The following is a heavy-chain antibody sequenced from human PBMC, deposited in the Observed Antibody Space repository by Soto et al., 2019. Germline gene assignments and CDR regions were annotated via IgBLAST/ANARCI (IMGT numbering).Heavy chain of an antibody. Sequence: QVQLQQWGAGLLKPSETLSLTCAVYGGSFSGYYWSWIRQPPGKGLEWIGEINHSGRTNYNPSLKSRVTISVDTSKNQFALKLSSVTAADTAVYYCARGGQYSSSSPTTNWFDPWGQGTLVTVSS. J-gene: IGHJ5*02. CDR1: GGSFSGYY. CDR2: INHSGRT. D-gene: IGHD6-13*01. V-gene: IGHV4-34*01. CDR3: ARGGQYSSSSPTTNWFDP.